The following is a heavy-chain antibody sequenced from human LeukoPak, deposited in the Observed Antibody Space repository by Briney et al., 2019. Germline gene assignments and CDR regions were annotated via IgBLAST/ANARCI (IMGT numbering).Heavy chain of an antibody. D-gene: IGHD2-15*01. J-gene: IGHJ5*02. Sequence: GASAKVSCKASGYTFTSYGISWVRQAPGQGLEWMGWISAYNGNTNYAQKLQGRVTMTTDTSTSTAYMELRSLRSDDTAVYYCAREKGVVVAHTNSGNWFDPWGQGTLVTVSS. CDR2: ISAYNGNT. CDR3: AREKGVVVAHTNSGNWFDP. V-gene: IGHV1-18*01. CDR1: GYTFTSYG.